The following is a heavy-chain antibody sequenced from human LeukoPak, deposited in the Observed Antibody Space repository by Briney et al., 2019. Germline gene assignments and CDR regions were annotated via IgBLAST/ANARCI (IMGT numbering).Heavy chain of an antibody. D-gene: IGHD1-26*01. V-gene: IGHV1-18*01. CDR2: ISAYNGNT. J-gene: IGHJ4*02. Sequence: ASVKVSCKASGYTFTSYGISWVRQAPGQGLEWMGCISAYNGNTNYAQNLQGRFTMTTDTSTSTAYMELRSLRSDDTAVYYCARDTVVGATGYFDYWGQGTLVTVSS. CDR3: ARDTVVGATGYFDY. CDR1: GYTFTSYG.